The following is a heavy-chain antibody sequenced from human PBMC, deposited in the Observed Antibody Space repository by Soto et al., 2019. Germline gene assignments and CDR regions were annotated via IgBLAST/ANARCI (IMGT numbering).Heavy chain of an antibody. CDR2: IYYSGSI. Sequence: QLQLQESGPGLVKPSETLSLTCTVSGGSISSSSYYWGWIRQPPGKGLEWIGSIYYSGSIYYTPSLKSRVTISVATSKNQFSLKLSSVTAADTAVYYCVGVVPAAMSFDYWGQGTLVTVSS. CDR1: GGSISSSSYY. V-gene: IGHV4-39*01. D-gene: IGHD2-2*01. J-gene: IGHJ4*02. CDR3: VGVVPAAMSFDY.